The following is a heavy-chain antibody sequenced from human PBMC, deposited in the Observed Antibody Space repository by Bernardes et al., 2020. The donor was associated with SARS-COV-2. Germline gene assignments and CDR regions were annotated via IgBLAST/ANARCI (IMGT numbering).Heavy chain of an antibody. V-gene: IGHV3-23*01. CDR2: ISGSGGST. CDR1: GFTFSSYA. J-gene: IGHJ4*02. D-gene: IGHD3-10*01. Sequence: GSLRLSCAASGFTFSSYAMSWVRQAPGKGLEWVSAISGSGGSTYYADSVKGRFTISRDNSKNTLYLQMNSLRAEDTAVYYCAKVGGPLWFGELPGDYWGQGTLVTVSS. CDR3: AKVGGPLWFGELPGDY.